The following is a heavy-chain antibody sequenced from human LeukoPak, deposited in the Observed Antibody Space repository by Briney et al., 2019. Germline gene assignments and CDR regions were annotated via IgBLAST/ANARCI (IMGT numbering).Heavy chain of an antibody. CDR1: GFTFSTYW. CDR3: ARGARL. V-gene: IGHV3-7*01. CDR2: IKPDGSEK. Sequence: PGGSLRLSCAASGFTFSTYWMSWVRQAPGKGLECVANIKPDGSEKYYVDSVKGRFTISRDNAKDSLFLQMNSLRAEDTAIYYCARGARLWGQGTLVTVSS. J-gene: IGHJ4*02.